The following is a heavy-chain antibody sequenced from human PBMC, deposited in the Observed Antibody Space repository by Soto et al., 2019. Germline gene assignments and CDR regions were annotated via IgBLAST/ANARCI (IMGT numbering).Heavy chain of an antibody. J-gene: IGHJ6*02. CDR2: ISGSGGST. V-gene: IGHV3-23*01. CDR3: AKFAYIVSIEELRYYGMDV. Sequence: GGSLRLSCAASGFTFSSYAMSWVRQAPGKGLEWVSAISGSGGSTYYADSVKGRFTISRDNSKNTLYLQMNSLRAEDTAVYYCAKFAYIVSIEELRYYGMDVWGQGTTVTVSS. CDR1: GFTFSSYA. D-gene: IGHD1-26*01.